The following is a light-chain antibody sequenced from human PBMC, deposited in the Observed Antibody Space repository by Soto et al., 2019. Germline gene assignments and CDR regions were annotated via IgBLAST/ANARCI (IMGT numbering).Light chain of an antibody. V-gene: IGLV1-40*01. J-gene: IGLJ3*02. CDR1: SSNLGANYD. Sequence: QSVLTQPPSVSGAPGQRVTISCTGSSSNLGANYDVHWYQQLPGTAPKLLIYGNSNRPSGVPDRFSGSKSATSASLAITGLQAEDEADYYCQSYDSILSSVVFGGGTKLTVL. CDR3: QSYDSILSSVV. CDR2: GNS.